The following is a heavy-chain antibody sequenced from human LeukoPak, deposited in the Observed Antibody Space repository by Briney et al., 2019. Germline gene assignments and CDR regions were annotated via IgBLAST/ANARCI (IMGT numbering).Heavy chain of an antibody. D-gene: IGHD6-19*01. J-gene: IGHJ3*02. CDR2: IYHSGST. Sequence: SETLSLTCAVSGGSISSGNWWSWVRQPPGKGLEWIGEIYHSGSTIYNPSLKSRVTISVDKSRNQFSLNLSSVTAADTAVYYCARGTSGWYRLRAFDIWGQGTMVTVSS. CDR3: ARGTSGWYRLRAFDI. CDR1: GGSISSGNW. V-gene: IGHV4-4*02.